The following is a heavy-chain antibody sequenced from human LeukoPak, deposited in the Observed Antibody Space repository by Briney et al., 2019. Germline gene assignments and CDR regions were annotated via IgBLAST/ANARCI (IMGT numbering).Heavy chain of an antibody. D-gene: IGHD5-18*01. CDR1: GFTFSDYY. V-gene: IGHV3-11*04. Sequence: GGSLRLSCAASGFTFSDYYMSWIRQAPGKGLECVSYISSSGSTIYYADSVKGRFTISRDNAKNSLYLQMNSLRAEDTAVYYCAYTAMVYPPNPDYWGQGTLVTVSS. CDR2: ISSSGSTI. J-gene: IGHJ4*02. CDR3: AYTAMVYPPNPDY.